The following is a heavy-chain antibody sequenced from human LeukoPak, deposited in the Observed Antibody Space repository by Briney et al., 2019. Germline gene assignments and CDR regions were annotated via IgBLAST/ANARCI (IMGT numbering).Heavy chain of an antibody. V-gene: IGHV5-51*01. Sequence: GESLKISCKTSGFPFTTYSFAWVPQIPGKGLEWMGVIYAGDSSTRYSPSFQGQLTISVDKSISTVYLQWSSLKASDSAIYYCARHSCYDSWGQGTLVTVSS. CDR2: IYAGDSST. CDR3: ARHSCYDS. J-gene: IGHJ4*02. CDR1: GFPFTTYS. D-gene: IGHD3-16*01.